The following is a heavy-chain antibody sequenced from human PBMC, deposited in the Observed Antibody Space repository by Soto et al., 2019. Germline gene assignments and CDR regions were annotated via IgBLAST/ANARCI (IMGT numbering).Heavy chain of an antibody. CDR1: GFTFSSYG. Sequence: VQLVESGGGVVQPGRSLRLSCAASGFTFSSYGMHWVRQAPGKGLEWVAVISYDGSNKYYADSVKGRFTISRDNSKNTLYLQMNSLRAEDTAVYYCAKGGYSSGWSYVHYWGQGTLVTVSS. J-gene: IGHJ4*02. D-gene: IGHD6-19*01. CDR2: ISYDGSNK. V-gene: IGHV3-30*18. CDR3: AKGGYSSGWSYVHY.